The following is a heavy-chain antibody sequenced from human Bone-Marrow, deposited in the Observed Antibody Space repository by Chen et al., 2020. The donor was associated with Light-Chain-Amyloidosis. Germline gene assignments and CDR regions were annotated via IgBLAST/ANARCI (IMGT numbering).Heavy chain of an antibody. D-gene: IGHD6-19*01. CDR1: GFTFSSYD. J-gene: IGHJ4*02. CDR3: ARYSSVWLHFDY. Sequence: QVQLVESGGGVVQPGGSLRLSCAASGFTFSSYDMHWVRQAPGKGLEWVAFIRYDGSNKYYADSVKGRFTSSRDNSKNTLYLQMNSLRAEDTAVYYCARYSSVWLHFDYWGQGTLVTVSS. CDR2: IRYDGSNK. V-gene: IGHV3-30*02.